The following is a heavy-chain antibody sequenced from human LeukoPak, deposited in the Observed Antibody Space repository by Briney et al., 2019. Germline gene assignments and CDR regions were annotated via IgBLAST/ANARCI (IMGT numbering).Heavy chain of an antibody. J-gene: IGHJ5*02. CDR3: ARVDYGSGSYYKFDP. CDR1: GGSFSGYY. D-gene: IGHD3-10*01. CDR2: IYYSGST. Sequence: PSETLSLTCAVYGGSFSGYYWSWIRQPPGKGLEWIGYIYYSGSTNYNPSLKSRVTISVDTSKNQFSLKLSSVTAADTAVYYCARVDYGSGSYYKFDPWGQGTLVTVSS. V-gene: IGHV4-59*01.